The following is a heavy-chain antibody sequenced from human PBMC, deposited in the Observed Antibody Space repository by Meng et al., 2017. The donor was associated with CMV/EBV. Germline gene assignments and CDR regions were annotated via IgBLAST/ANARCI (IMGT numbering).Heavy chain of an antibody. Sequence: SGFTFADYTMHWVRQAPGKGLEWVSLISWDGGSTYYADSVKGRFTISRDNSKNSLYLQMNSLRTEDTALYYCAKESDSSGYYSYFDYWGQGTLVTVSS. CDR2: ISWDGGST. J-gene: IGHJ4*02. CDR3: AKESDSSGYYSYFDY. CDR1: GFTFADYT. D-gene: IGHD3-22*01. V-gene: IGHV3-43*01.